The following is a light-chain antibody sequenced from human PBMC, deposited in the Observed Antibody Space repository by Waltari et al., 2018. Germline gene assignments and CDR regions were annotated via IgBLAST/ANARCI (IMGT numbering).Light chain of an antibody. CDR3: QTGGHGTWV. CDR2: VDSDGSY. Sequence: QLVLTQPPSASASLGASAKFTCTLSRGPGSNIIAWVQRQPEKGPRCLMTVDSDGSYTKGDGLPDRCAGSSSGADRYLTISSLQSEDEADYYCQTGGHGTWVFGGGTRLTVL. V-gene: IGLV4-69*01. J-gene: IGLJ3*02. CDR1: RGPGSNI.